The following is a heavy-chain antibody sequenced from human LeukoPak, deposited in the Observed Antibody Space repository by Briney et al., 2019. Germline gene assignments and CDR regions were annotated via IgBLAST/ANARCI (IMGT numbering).Heavy chain of an antibody. V-gene: IGHV4-39*07. J-gene: IGHJ4*02. Sequence: KTSGTLSLTCAVSGDSIRGSAYFWAWIRQTPGRGLEWIASSYYSGNTYYNPSLKSRVTISVDTSKNQFSLKLSSVTAADTAVYYCARVIGSGSFLDYWGQGTLVTVSS. CDR1: GDSIRGSAYF. CDR2: SYYSGNT. CDR3: ARVIGSGSFLDY. D-gene: IGHD3-10*01.